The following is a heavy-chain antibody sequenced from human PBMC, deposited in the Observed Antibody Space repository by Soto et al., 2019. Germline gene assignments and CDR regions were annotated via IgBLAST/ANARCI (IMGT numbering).Heavy chain of an antibody. Sequence: ASVKVSCKASGYTFTSYYMHWVRQAPGQGLEWMGIINPSGGSTSYAQKFQGRVTMARDTSTSTVYMELSSLRSEDTAVYYCARVAPPYYFDYWGQGTLVTISS. CDR2: INPSGGST. J-gene: IGHJ4*02. CDR1: GYTFTSYY. V-gene: IGHV1-46*01. CDR3: ARVAPPYYFDY.